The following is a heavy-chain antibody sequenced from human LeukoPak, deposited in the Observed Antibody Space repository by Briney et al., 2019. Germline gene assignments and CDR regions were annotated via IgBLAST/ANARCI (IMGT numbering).Heavy chain of an antibody. V-gene: IGHV4-59*01. CDR2: VYYSGST. D-gene: IGHD1-26*01. CDR3: AGGSAGVGSINY. Sequence: PSETLSLTCAVYGGSFSSYYWSWTRQPPGKGLEWIGYVYYSGSTSYNPSLRGRVTISIDTSKNQFSLKLNSVTAADTAVYYCAGGSAGVGSINYWGQGSLVTVSS. J-gene: IGHJ4*02. CDR1: GGSFSSYY.